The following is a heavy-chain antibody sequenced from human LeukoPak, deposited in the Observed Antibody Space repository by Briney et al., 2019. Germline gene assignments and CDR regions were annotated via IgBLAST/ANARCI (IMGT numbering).Heavy chain of an antibody. CDR2: IYFSGST. CDR1: GGSVSSGSYY. D-gene: IGHD3-22*01. J-gene: IGHJ4*02. Sequence: PSETLSLTCTVSGGSVSSGSYYWGWIRQPPGKGLEWVASIYFSGSTYYNPSLKSRVTISVDTSKNQFSLKLSSVTAADTAVYYCARHARDFDYYDSSGYFSYWGQGTLVTVSS. V-gene: IGHV4-39*01. CDR3: ARHARDFDYYDSSGYFSY.